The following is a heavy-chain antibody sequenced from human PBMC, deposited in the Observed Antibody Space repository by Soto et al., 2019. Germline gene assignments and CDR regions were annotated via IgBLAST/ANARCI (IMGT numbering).Heavy chain of an antibody. CDR3: ARSHNEAGLPLGYYYYGMDV. V-gene: IGHV1-3*05. CDR1: GYTFTSYA. J-gene: IGHJ6*02. Sequence: QVQLVQSGAEEKKPGASVKVSCKASGYTFTSYAMHWVRQAPGQRLEWMGWINAGNGNTKYSQKFQGRVTITRDTSASTPYMELSSLRSEDTAVYYCARSHNEAGLPLGYYYYGMDVWGQGTTVTVSS. CDR2: INAGNGNT. D-gene: IGHD6-13*01.